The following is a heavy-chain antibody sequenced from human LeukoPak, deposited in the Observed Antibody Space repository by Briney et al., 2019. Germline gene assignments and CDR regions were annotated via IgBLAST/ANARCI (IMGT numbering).Heavy chain of an antibody. CDR2: INHSGST. D-gene: IGHD3-10*01. CDR3: ARGRRGYGSGSYYYWFDP. J-gene: IGHJ5*02. V-gene: IGHV4-34*01. Sequence: SETLSLTCAVYGGSFSGYYWSWIRQPPGEGLEWIGEINHSGSTNYNPSLKSRVTISVDTSKNQFSLKLSSVTAADTAVYYCARGRRGYGSGSYYYWFDPWGQGTLVTVS. CDR1: GGSFSGYY.